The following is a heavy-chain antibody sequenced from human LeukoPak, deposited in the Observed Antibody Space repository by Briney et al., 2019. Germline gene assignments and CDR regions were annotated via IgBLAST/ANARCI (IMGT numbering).Heavy chain of an antibody. D-gene: IGHD3-22*01. CDR3: ARVNRITMIGSYYFDY. J-gene: IGHJ4*02. Sequence: SETLSLTCAVYGGSFSGYYWSWIRQPPGKGLEWIGEINHSGSTNYNPSLKSRVTISVDTSKNQFSLKLCSVTAADTAVYYCARVNRITMIGSYYFDYWGQGTLVTVSS. CDR2: INHSGST. CDR1: GGSFSGYY. V-gene: IGHV4-34*01.